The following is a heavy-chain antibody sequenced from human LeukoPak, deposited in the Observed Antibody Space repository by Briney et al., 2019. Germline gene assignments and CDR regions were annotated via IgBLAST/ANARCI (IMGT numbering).Heavy chain of an antibody. Sequence: GGSLRLSCAASGFTFSSYSMNWVRQAPGKGLEWVSYISSSSSTIYYADSVKGRFTISRDNAKNSLYLQMNSLRAEDTAVYYCARGDNQVYYYYYMDVWGKGTTDTVSS. CDR2: ISSSSSTI. CDR3: ARGDNQVYYYYYMDV. J-gene: IGHJ6*03. D-gene: IGHD1-14*01. CDR1: GFTFSSYS. V-gene: IGHV3-48*04.